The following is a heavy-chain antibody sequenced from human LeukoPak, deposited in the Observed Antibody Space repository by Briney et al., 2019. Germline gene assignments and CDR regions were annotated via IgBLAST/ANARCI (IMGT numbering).Heavy chain of an antibody. CDR2: INSDGSST. CDR1: GFTLSSYW. D-gene: IGHD1-26*01. Sequence: PGGSLRLSCAASGFTLSSYWMHWVRQAPGKGLVWVSRINSDGSSTSYADSVKGRFTISRDNAKNTLYLQMNSLRAEDTAVYYCARVRSGSSAGNYGMDVWGQGTMVTVSS. V-gene: IGHV3-74*01. J-gene: IGHJ6*02. CDR3: ARVRSGSSAGNYGMDV.